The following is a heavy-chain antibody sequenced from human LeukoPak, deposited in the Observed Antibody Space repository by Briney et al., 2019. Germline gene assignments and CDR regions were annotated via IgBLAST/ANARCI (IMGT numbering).Heavy chain of an antibody. Sequence: SETLSLTCAVYGGSFSGYYWSWIRQPPGKGLEWIGEINHSGSTNYNPSLKSRVTISVDTSKNQFSLKLSSVTAADTAVYYCARGHLRYFDWLLGGYYYFDYWGQGTLVTVSS. J-gene: IGHJ4*02. CDR3: ARGHLRYFDWLLGGYYYFDY. V-gene: IGHV4-34*01. D-gene: IGHD3-9*01. CDR2: INHSGST. CDR1: GGSFSGYY.